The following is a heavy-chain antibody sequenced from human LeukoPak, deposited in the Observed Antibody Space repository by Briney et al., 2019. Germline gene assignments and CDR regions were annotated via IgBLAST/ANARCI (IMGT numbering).Heavy chain of an antibody. CDR1: GASIGSGDYY. D-gene: IGHD6-19*01. V-gene: IGHV4-30-2*01. J-gene: IGHJ4*02. CDR2: IYDSGRT. CDR3: ARHPSMAGTKGGFDH. Sequence: SETLSLTCTVSGASIGSGDYYWTWIRQPPGKGLEWIGYIYDSGRTDFNPSLKSRVTISVDRSKNQFSLKLSSVTAADTAVYYCARHPSMAGTKGGFDHWGQGTLVTVSS.